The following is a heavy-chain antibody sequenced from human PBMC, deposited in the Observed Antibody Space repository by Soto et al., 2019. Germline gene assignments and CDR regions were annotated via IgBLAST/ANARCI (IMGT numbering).Heavy chain of an antibody. CDR1: GFTFSSYG. Sequence: QVQLVESGGGVVQPGRSLRLSWAASGFTFSSYGMHWVRQAPGKGLEWVAVISYDGSNKYYADSVKGRFTISRDNSKNTLYLQMNSLRAEDTAVYYCAKDATVTTSLIYYFDYWGQGTLVTVSS. D-gene: IGHD4-4*01. J-gene: IGHJ4*02. V-gene: IGHV3-30*18. CDR2: ISYDGSNK. CDR3: AKDATVTTSLIYYFDY.